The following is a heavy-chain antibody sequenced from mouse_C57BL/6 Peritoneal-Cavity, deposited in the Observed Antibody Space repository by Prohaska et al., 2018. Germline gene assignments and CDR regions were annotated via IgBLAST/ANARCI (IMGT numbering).Heavy chain of an antibody. CDR1: GYTFTSYW. D-gene: IGHD1-1*01. CDR3: ARWYGVSTLDN. CDR2: IDPSDSYT. V-gene: IGHV1-69*02. Sequence: KASGYTFTSYWMHWVKQRPGQGLDWIEEIDPSDSYTIYNQMFKGKATWTVDKSSSTDYKELSSLTYEDPAVYYCARWYGVSTLDNGGQGTNLTVSS. J-gene: IGHJ2*01.